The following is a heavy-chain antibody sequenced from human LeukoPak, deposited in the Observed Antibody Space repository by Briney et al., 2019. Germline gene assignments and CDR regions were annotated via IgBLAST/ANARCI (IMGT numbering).Heavy chain of an antibody. V-gene: IGHV3-30-3*01. Sequence: PGGSLRLSCAASGFTFSSYAMLWVRQAPGKGLEWVAVISYDGSNKYYADSVKGRFTISRDNSKNTLYLQMNSLRAEDTAVYYCARAWELDGSDYWGQGTLVTVSS. CDR1: GFTFSSYA. CDR3: ARAWELDGSDY. D-gene: IGHD1-26*01. J-gene: IGHJ4*02. CDR2: ISYDGSNK.